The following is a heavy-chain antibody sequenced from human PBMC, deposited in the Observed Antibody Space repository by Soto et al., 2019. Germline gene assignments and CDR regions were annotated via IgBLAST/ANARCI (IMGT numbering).Heavy chain of an antibody. CDR2: MNPNSGNT. J-gene: IGHJ5*02. V-gene: IGHV1-8*01. D-gene: IGHD3-3*01. CDR3: ARGLRYYDFWSGLRSSWFDP. CDR1: GYTFTSYD. Sequence: ASVKVSCKASGYTFTSYDINWVRQATGQGLEWMGWMNPNSGNTGYAQKFQGRVTMTRNTSISTAYMELSSLRSEDTAVYYCARGLRYYDFWSGLRSSWFDPWGQGTLVTVSS.